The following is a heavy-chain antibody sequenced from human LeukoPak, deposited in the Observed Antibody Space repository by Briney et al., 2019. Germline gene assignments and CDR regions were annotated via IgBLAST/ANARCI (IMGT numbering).Heavy chain of an antibody. D-gene: IGHD5-12*01. CDR2: IYYSGST. J-gene: IGHJ4*02. Sequence: SETLSLTCTVSGGSIRSYYWSWIRQPPGKGLEWIGYIYYSGSTNYNPPLKSRVTISVDTSRNQFSLKLSSVTAADTAVYHCARRRGRGYDLPSKYYFDYWGQGTLVTVSS. CDR1: GGSIRSYY. V-gene: IGHV4-59*08. CDR3: ARRRGRGYDLPSKYYFDY.